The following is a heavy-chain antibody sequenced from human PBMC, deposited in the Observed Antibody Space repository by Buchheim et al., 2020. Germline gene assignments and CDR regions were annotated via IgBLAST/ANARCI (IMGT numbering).Heavy chain of an antibody. J-gene: IGHJ4*02. CDR2: ISSSSSYI. CDR1: GFTFSSYS. Sequence: EVQLVESGGGLVKPGGSLRLSCAASGFTFSSYSMNWVRQAPGKGLEWVSSISSSSSYIYYADSVKGRFTISRDNAKNSLYLQMNSLRAEDTAVYYCARDPGDYYDSSGYYGDFDYWGQGTL. V-gene: IGHV3-21*01. D-gene: IGHD3-22*01. CDR3: ARDPGDYYDSSGYYGDFDY.